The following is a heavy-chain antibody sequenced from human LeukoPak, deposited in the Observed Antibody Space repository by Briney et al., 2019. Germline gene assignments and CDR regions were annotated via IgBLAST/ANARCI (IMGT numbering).Heavy chain of an antibody. CDR2: ISSSGSII. CDR1: GFTFSSYE. Sequence: GGSLRLSCAASGFTFSSYEMNWVRQAPGKGLEWVSYISSSGSIIYYADSVKGRFTISRDNAKNSLYLQMNSLRAEDTAVYYCARGGEYGDYPDYWGQGTLVTVSS. CDR3: ARGGEYGDYPDY. J-gene: IGHJ4*02. V-gene: IGHV3-48*03. D-gene: IGHD4-17*01.